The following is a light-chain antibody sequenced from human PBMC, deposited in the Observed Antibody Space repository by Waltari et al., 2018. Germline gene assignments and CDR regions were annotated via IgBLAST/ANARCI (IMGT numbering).Light chain of an antibody. Sequence: SYVLTQAPSVAVVPGTTARITCGGDNIGSKTVHWYQQKPGQAPVLVINNDSDRPSGIPERFSGSNSGRTATLTISRVEAGDEADYYCQLWDGGSEQNVFGSGTKVTVL. CDR2: NDS. V-gene: IGLV3-21*04. CDR1: NIGSKT. CDR3: QLWDGGSEQNV. J-gene: IGLJ6*01.